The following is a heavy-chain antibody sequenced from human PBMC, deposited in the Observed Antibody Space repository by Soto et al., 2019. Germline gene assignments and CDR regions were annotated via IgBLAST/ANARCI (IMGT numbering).Heavy chain of an antibody. CDR3: ARVVSSSPELAYYFDY. CDR2: IIPIFGTA. CDR1: GGTFSSYA. V-gene: IGHV1-69*13. Sequence: SVKVSCKASGGTFSSYAISWVRQAPGQGLEWMGGIIPIFGTANYAQKFQGRVTITADESTSTAYMELSSLRSEDTAVYYCARVVSSSPELAYYFDYWGQGTLVTVSS. D-gene: IGHD6-6*01. J-gene: IGHJ4*02.